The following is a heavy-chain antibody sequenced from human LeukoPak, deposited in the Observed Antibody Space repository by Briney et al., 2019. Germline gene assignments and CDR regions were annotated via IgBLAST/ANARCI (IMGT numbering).Heavy chain of an antibody. Sequence: SETVSLTCNVSGGSISSSSYYWAWIRQPPGKVLEWNGSVCYSGSTYYIPSRKSRVTTSVDTSQNQFSLKLTSVTAADTAVYYCARQGYSGSYSTRATAFDYWGQGTLVTVSS. D-gene: IGHD6-13*01. J-gene: IGHJ4*02. CDR2: VCYSGST. V-gene: IGHV4-39*01. CDR1: GGSISSSSYY. CDR3: ARQGYSGSYSTRATAFDY.